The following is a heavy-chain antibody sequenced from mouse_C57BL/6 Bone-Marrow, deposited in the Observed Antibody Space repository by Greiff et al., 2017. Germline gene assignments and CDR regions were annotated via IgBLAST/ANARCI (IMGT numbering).Heavy chain of an antibody. V-gene: IGHV1-19*01. Sequence: VQLQQSGPVLVKPGASVKMSCKASGYTFTDYYMNWVKQSHGKSLEWIGVINPYNGGTSYNQKFKGKATLTVDKSSSTAYMELNSLTSEDSAVYYCARGGMSNYFFFAYWGQGTLVTVSA. D-gene: IGHD2-5*01. J-gene: IGHJ3*01. CDR3: ARGGMSNYFFFAY. CDR1: GYTFTDYY. CDR2: INPYNGGT.